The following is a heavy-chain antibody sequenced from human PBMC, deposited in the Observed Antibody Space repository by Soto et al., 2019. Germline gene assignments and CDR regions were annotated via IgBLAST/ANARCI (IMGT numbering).Heavy chain of an antibody. CDR1: GFTFSIYG. V-gene: IGHV3-30*18. J-gene: IGHJ4*02. Sequence: GGSLRLSCAASGFTFSIYGMHWVRHAPGKGLEWVAVISYDGSNKYYADSVKGRFTISRDNSKNTLYLQMNSLRAEDTAVYYCAKSDSEWLRPVDYWGQGTLVTVSS. D-gene: IGHD6-19*01. CDR2: ISYDGSNK. CDR3: AKSDSEWLRPVDY.